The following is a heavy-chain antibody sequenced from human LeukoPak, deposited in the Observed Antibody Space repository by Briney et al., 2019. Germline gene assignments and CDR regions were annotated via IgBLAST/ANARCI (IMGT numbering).Heavy chain of an antibody. CDR3: TRDIVYLQLEY. CDR2: IGKDGSEQ. CDR1: GFAFANYW. V-gene: IGHV3-7*01. J-gene: IGHJ4*02. D-gene: IGHD2-15*01. Sequence: GGSLTLSCAASGFAFANYWMVWVRQAPGKGLEWVASIGKDGSEQAYADSVKGRFTISRDNARNSLYLQMSSLRVEDTATYYCTRDIVYLQLEYWGQGALVSASS.